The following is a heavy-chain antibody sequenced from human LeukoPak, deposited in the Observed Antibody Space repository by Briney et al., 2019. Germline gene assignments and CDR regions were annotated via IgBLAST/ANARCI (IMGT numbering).Heavy chain of an antibody. D-gene: IGHD2-2*01. CDR3: ARVARDCSSTSCYSYYYYYYMDV. V-gene: IGHV3-7*01. CDR2: IRPDGGEK. CDR1: GFTFSDYW. Sequence: GGSLRLSCVVSGFTFSDYWMSWVRQAPGKGLEWVINIRPDGGEKYFVDSVKGRFTISRDNAKNSLYLQMNSLRAEDTAVYYCARVARDCSSTSCYSYYYYYYMDVWGKGTTVTVSS. J-gene: IGHJ6*03.